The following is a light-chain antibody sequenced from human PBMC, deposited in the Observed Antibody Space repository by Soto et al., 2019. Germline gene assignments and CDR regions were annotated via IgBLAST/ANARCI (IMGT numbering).Light chain of an antibody. V-gene: IGLV4-60*02. Sequence: QSVLTQSSSASASLRSSVKVTCTLSSGRSTYIIAWHQQQPGKAPRYLMRVEGNGRYNKGSGVPDRFSGSSSGADRFLPSASARFEDEADYFCETGDSNTRVFGGGTTLTLL. J-gene: IGLJ3*02. CDR2: VEGNGRY. CDR3: ETGDSNTRV. CDR1: SGRSTYI.